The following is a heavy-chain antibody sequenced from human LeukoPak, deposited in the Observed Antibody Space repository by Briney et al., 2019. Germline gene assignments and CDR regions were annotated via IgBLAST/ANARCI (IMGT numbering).Heavy chain of an antibody. V-gene: IGHV1-46*01. Sequence: ASVTVSCKASGYTFTSYYMHWVRQAPGQGLEWMGIINPSGGSTSYAQKFQGRVTMTRDTSTSTVYMELSSLRSEDTAVYYCARDLRGYSYYYGMDVWGQGTTATVSS. CDR3: ARDLRGYSYYYGMDV. D-gene: IGHD5-12*01. CDR1: GYTFTSYY. J-gene: IGHJ6*02. CDR2: INPSGGST.